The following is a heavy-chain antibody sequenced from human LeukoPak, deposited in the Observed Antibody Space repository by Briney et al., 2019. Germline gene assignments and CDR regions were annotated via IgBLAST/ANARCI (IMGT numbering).Heavy chain of an antibody. CDR1: GFTFSNYG. CDR3: ARHGPDYGGNFDF. Sequence: GGSLRLSCAASGFTFSNYGMHWVRQAPGKGLEWVAVIWYDGSNKYYADSVKGRFTISRDNSKNTLYLQMNSLRAEDTAVYYCARHGPDYGGNFDFWGQGTLVTVSS. D-gene: IGHD4-23*01. CDR2: IWYDGSNK. V-gene: IGHV3-33*08. J-gene: IGHJ4*02.